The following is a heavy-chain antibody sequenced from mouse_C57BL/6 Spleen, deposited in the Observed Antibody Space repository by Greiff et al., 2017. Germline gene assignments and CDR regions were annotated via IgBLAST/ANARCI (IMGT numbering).Heavy chain of an antibody. J-gene: IGHJ3*01. CDR2: ISSGGSYT. D-gene: IGHD3-2*02. CDR1: GFTFSSYG. Sequence: EVMLVESGGDLVKPGGSLKLSCAASGFTFSSYGMSWVRQTPDKRLEWVATISSGGSYTYYPDSVKGRFTISRDNAKNPLYLQMSSLKSEDTAMYYGARHIEHGAQATGFAYWGQGTLVTVSA. V-gene: IGHV5-6*01. CDR3: ARHIEHGAQATGFAY.